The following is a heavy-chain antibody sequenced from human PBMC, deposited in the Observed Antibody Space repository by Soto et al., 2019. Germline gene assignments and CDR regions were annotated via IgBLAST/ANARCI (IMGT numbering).Heavy chain of an antibody. D-gene: IGHD6-19*01. CDR3: ARLIVVAGGYYYYGMDV. Sequence: PGESLKISCKGSGYSFTSYWIGWVRQMPGKGLEWMGIIYPGDSDTRYSPSFQGQVTISADKSISTAYLQWSSLKASDTAMYYCARLIVVAGGYYYYGMDVWGQGTTVTVSS. CDR2: IYPGDSDT. J-gene: IGHJ6*02. V-gene: IGHV5-51*01. CDR1: GYSFTSYW.